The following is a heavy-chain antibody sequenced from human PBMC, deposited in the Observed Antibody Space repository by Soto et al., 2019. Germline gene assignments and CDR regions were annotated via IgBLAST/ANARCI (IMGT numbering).Heavy chain of an antibody. CDR2: MNPNSGHT. CDR3: TRGRNSGDGYNGGGY. V-gene: IGHV1-8*01. D-gene: IGHD1-1*01. J-gene: IGHJ4*02. Sequence: ASVEVSCKASGYTFTSFDINWVRQATGQGLEWMGWMNPNSGHTGYAQKFQGRVTMTRDTSISTAYMELSSLRYEDTAVYYCTRGRNSGDGYNGGGYGGQGTLVTVSS. CDR1: GYTFTSFD.